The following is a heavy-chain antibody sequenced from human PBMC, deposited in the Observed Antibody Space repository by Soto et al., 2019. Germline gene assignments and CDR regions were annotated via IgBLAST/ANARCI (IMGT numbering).Heavy chain of an antibody. D-gene: IGHD5-12*01. Sequence: SVKVSCKASGCTFSSYAISWVRQAPGQGLEWMGGIIPIFGTANYAQKFQGRVTITADKSTSTAYMELSSLRSEDTAVYYCARFLSGYDPFDYWGQGTLVTVSS. CDR3: ARFLSGYDPFDY. J-gene: IGHJ4*02. V-gene: IGHV1-69*06. CDR1: GCTFSSYA. CDR2: IIPIFGTA.